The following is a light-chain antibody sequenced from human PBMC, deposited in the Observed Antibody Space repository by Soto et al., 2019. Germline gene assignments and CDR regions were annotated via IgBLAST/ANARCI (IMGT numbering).Light chain of an antibody. CDR1: SSDVGRYNY. Sequence: QSVLTQPASVSGSPGQSITISWTGTSSDVGRYNYVSWYQQYPGKAPKLMIYEISNRPSGVSIRFSGSKSGNTASLTISGLQAEDEADYYCTSYTSSNTYVFGGGTKVTVL. CDR2: EIS. CDR3: TSYTSSNTYV. V-gene: IGLV2-14*01. J-gene: IGLJ1*01.